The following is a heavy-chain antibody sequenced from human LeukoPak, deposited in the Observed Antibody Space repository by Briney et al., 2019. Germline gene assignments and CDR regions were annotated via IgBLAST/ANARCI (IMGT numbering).Heavy chain of an antibody. V-gene: IGHV1-69*13. Sequence: ASVKVSCKSSGDTFYNYPISWVRQAPGQGLEWMGHIILLFGSTHYAQNFHGRLTISADESTRPAFMALSSLRSEDTALYYCAREMESLANGFDLWGQGTMVTVSS. CDR1: GDTFYNYP. CDR3: AREMESLANGFDL. CDR2: IILLFGST. D-gene: IGHD3-3*01. J-gene: IGHJ3*01.